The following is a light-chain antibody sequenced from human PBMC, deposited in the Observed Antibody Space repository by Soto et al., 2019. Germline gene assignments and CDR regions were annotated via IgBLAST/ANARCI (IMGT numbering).Light chain of an antibody. CDR1: MRDVGAYNL. CDR2: EVR. CDR3: SAYTARSTLV. J-gene: IGLJ3*02. Sequence: SALTQPGSVSGYAGQSITISCSGTMRDVGAYNLVSWYQQHPGTAPKLIIYEVRNRPSGISSRFSGSRSGNTASLTISGLQSEDEGDYYCSAYTARSTLVFGGGTKVTVL. V-gene: IGLV2-14*01.